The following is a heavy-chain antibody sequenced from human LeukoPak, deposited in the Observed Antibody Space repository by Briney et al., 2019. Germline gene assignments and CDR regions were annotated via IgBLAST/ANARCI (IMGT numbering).Heavy chain of an antibody. Sequence: GASVKVSCKVSGYTLTELSMHWVRQAPGQGLEWMGWINPNSGGTNYAQKFQGRVTMTRDTSISTAYMELSRLRSDDTAVYYCARLSSGWYFYAFDIWGQGTMVTVSS. CDR1: GYTLTELS. CDR2: INPNSGGT. D-gene: IGHD6-19*01. CDR3: ARLSSGWYFYAFDI. V-gene: IGHV1-2*02. J-gene: IGHJ3*02.